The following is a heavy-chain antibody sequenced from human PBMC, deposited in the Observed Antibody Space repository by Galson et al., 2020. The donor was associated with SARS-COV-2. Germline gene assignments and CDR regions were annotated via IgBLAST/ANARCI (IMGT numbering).Heavy chain of an antibody. D-gene: IGHD3-22*01. V-gene: IGHV4-4*07. CDR3: ARADFGAYYDRSGSEYFQH. CDR2: IYTSGST. Sequence: SETLSLTCTVSGGSISSYYWSWIRQPAGKGLEWIGRIYTSGSTNYNPSLKSRVTMSVDTSKNQFSLKLSSVTAADTAVYYCARADFGAYYDRSGSEYFQHWGQGTLVTVSS. J-gene: IGHJ1*01. CDR1: GGSISSYY.